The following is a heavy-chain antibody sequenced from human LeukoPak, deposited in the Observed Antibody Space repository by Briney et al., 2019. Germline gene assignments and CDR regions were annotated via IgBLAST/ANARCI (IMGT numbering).Heavy chain of an antibody. CDR3: ARSQYCSGGSCYKVIWYFAL. J-gene: IGHJ2*01. CDR1: GGSISSYY. D-gene: IGHD2-15*01. V-gene: IGHV4-4*07. Sequence: ASETLSLTCTVSGGSISSYYWSWIRQPAVKGLEWIGRIYTSGSTNYNPSLKSRVTMSVDTSKNQFSLKLSSVTAADTAVYYCARSQYCSGGSCYKVIWYFALWGRGTLVTVSS. CDR2: IYTSGST.